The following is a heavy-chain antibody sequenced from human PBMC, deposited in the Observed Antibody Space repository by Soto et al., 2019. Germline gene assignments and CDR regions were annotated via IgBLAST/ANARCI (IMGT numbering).Heavy chain of an antibody. V-gene: IGHV3-30*18. CDR1: GFTFSSYG. Sequence: QVQLVESGGGVVQPGRSLRLSCAASGFTFSSYGMHWVRQAPGKGLEWVAVISYDGSNKYYADSVKGRFTISRDNSKNTLYLQMNSLRAEDTAVYYCAKDGAGITGTVVYYGMDVWGQGTTVTVSS. CDR2: ISYDGSNK. CDR3: AKDGAGITGTVVYYGMDV. J-gene: IGHJ6*02. D-gene: IGHD1-7*01.